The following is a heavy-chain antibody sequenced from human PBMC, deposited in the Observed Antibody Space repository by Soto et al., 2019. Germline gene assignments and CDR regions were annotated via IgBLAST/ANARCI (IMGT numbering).Heavy chain of an antibody. CDR1: GYTFTSYA. D-gene: IGHD3-9*01. J-gene: IGHJ6*01. V-gene: IGHV1-3*01. Sequence: SVKVSCKASGYTFTSYAMQWLRQAPGQRLERMGWINAGNGNTKYSQKFQGRVTITRDTSASTAYMELSSLRSEDTAVYYCARDPEIYVLRYFVWLGGGQEDVKDVWGQGTTVIVSA. CDR2: INAGNGNT. CDR3: ARDPEIYVLRYFVWLGGGQEDVKDV.